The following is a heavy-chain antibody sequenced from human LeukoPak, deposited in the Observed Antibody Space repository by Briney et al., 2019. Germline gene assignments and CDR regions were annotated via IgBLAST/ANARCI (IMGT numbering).Heavy chain of an antibody. CDR1: GGSISSGGYS. D-gene: IGHD3-22*01. V-gene: IGHV4-61*08. CDR2: IYYSGST. J-gene: IGHJ4*02. CDR3: ARGIDTAMVTCEKDYYDSSGYHYFDY. Sequence: PSETLSLTCAVSGGSISSGGYSWSWIRQPPGKGLEWIGYIYYSGSTNYNHSLKSGVTISVDTSKNQFSLKLSSVTAADTAVYYCARGIDTAMVTCEKDYYDSSGYHYFDYWGQGTLVTVSS.